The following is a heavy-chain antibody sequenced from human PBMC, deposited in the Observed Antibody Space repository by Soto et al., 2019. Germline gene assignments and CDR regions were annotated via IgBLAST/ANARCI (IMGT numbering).Heavy chain of an antibody. D-gene: IGHD5-12*01. CDR2: ISADNGNT. V-gene: IGHV1-18*01. Sequence: QVQLVQSGAEVKKPGASVKVSCKASGYTFTSYGISWVRQAPGQGLEWMGWISADNGNTNYAQKLQGRVTMTTDTSTSTAYMELSSLRSDDTAVYYCAREFRIVATINYYCMDVWGKGTTVTVSS. CDR3: AREFRIVATINYYCMDV. CDR1: GYTFTSYG. J-gene: IGHJ6*03.